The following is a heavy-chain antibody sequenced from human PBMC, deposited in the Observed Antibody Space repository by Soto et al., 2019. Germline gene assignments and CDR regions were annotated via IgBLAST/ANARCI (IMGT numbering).Heavy chain of an antibody. CDR2: ISGSGGST. CDR3: AKDYPKFFTIFGVVPNPSIYDAFDI. J-gene: IGHJ3*02. V-gene: IGHV3-23*01. CDR1: GFTFSSYA. Sequence: GGSLRLSCAASGFTFSSYAMSWVRQAPGKGLEWVSAISGSGGSTYYADSVKGRFTISRDNSKNTLYLQMNSLRAEDTAVYYCAKDYPKFFTIFGVVPNPSIYDAFDIWGQGTMVTVSS. D-gene: IGHD3-3*01.